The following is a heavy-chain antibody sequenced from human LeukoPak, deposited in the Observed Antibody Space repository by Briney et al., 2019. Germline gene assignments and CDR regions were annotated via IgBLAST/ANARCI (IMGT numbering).Heavy chain of an antibody. V-gene: IGHV3-9*01. CDR1: GFMFDDYA. CDR3: AKWTSYYYDSSGYFDY. Sequence: GGSLRLSCAASGFMFDDYAMHWVRQAPGKGLVWVSGSSWNSGRRGYADSVKGRFTISRDNAKNSLYLQMNSLRAEDTALYYCAKWTSYYYDSSGYFDYWGQGTLVTVSS. D-gene: IGHD3-22*01. J-gene: IGHJ4*02. CDR2: SSWNSGRR.